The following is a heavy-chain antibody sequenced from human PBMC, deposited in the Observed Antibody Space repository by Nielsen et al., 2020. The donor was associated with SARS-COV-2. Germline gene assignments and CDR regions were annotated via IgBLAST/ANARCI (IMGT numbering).Heavy chain of an antibody. D-gene: IGHD1-26*01. J-gene: IGHJ4*02. CDR3: VRDTGAWDFDY. V-gene: IGHV3-7*01. CDR1: GFSLSNDR. CDR2: IRRDGGAR. Sequence: SCVGAGFSLSNDRMSWVHQAQEKGVELVTNIRRDGGARFYEDSVKGRFTISRDTAKNSLYLQMYSQRSEETAVYYCVRDTGAWDFDYWGQGTLITVSS.